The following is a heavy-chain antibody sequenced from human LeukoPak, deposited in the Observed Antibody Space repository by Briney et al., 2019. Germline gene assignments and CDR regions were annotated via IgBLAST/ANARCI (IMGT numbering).Heavy chain of an antibody. Sequence: GGSLRLSCAGSGFTFSSYAMNWVRQAPGTGLEWVSGLSASGGSTYYADSVKGRFTISRDNSKNTLFLQLTSLGAEDTDVYYCAKSPTYYFDSSAKRYFDLWGRGTLVTVSS. CDR3: AKSPTYYFDSSAKRYFDL. CDR2: LSASGGST. J-gene: IGHJ2*01. D-gene: IGHD3-22*01. CDR1: GFTFSSYA. V-gene: IGHV3-23*01.